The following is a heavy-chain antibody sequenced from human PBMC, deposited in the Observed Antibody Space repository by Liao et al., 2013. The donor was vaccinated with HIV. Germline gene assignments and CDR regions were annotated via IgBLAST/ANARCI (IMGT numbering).Heavy chain of an antibody. CDR3: ARDGSSGWHKWFDP. J-gene: IGHJ5*02. V-gene: IGHV4-61*02. Sequence: QVQLQESGPGLVKPSQTLSLTCTVSGGSISGGNYYWSWIRQPAGKGLEWIGRIYISGSTNYNPSLKSRVTISADTSKNQFSLKVTSVTAADTAVYYCARDGSSGWHKWFDPWGQGTLVTVSS. CDR2: IYISGST. D-gene: IGHD6-19*01. CDR1: GGSISGGNYY.